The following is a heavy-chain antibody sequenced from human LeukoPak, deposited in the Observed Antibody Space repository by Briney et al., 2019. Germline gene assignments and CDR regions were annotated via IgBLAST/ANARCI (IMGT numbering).Heavy chain of an antibody. D-gene: IGHD6-13*01. CDR1: GYSISSGYY. CDR3: AKDINRAAAGIFDY. V-gene: IGHV3-43*02. J-gene: IGHJ4*02. Sequence: ETLSLTCTVSGYSISSGYYWGWIRQPPGKGLEWVSLISGDGGSTYYADSVKGRFTISRDNSKNSLYLQMNSLRTEDTALYYCAKDINRAAAGIFDYWGQGTLVTVSS. CDR2: ISGDGGST.